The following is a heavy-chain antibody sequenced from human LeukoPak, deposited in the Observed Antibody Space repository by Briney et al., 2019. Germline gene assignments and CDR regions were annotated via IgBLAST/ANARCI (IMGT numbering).Heavy chain of an antibody. CDR3: AVGYCSSTSCPFDY. J-gene: IGHJ4*02. CDR2: INHSGST. Sequence: PETLSLTCAVYGGSFSGYYWSWIRQPPGKGLEWIGEINHSGSTNYNPSLKSRVTISVDTSKNQFSLKLSSVTAADTAVYYCAVGYCSSTSCPFDYWGQGTLVAVSS. CDR1: GGSFSGYY. V-gene: IGHV4-34*01. D-gene: IGHD2-2*03.